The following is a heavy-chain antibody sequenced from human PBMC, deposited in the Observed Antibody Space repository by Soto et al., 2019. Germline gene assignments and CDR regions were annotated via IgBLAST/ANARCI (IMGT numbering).Heavy chain of an antibody. CDR1: GGSISSRNYY. D-gene: IGHD3-9*01. CDR3: ARSITYYDILTGYYLPYYYYGMDV. CDR2: IYYSGST. V-gene: IGHV4-31*11. Sequence: SETLSLTCAVSGGSISSRNYYWGWIRQPPGKGIEWIGYIYYSGSTYYNPSLKSRVTISVDTSKNQFSLKLSSVTAADTAVYYCARSITYYDILTGYYLPYYYYGMDVWGQGTTVTVSS. J-gene: IGHJ6*02.